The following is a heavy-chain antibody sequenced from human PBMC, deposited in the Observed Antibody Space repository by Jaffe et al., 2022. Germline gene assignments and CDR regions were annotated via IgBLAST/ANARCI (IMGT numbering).Heavy chain of an antibody. D-gene: IGHD3-10*01. V-gene: IGHV3-9*01. J-gene: IGHJ4*02. Sequence: EVQLVESGGGLVQPGRSLRLSCAASGFTFDDYAMHWVRQAPGKGLEWVSGISWNSGSIGYADSVKGRFTISRDNAKNSLYLQMNSLRAEDTALYYCAKDYYGSGRWFDYWGQGTLVTVSS. CDR2: ISWNSGSI. CDR3: AKDYYGSGRWFDY. CDR1: GFTFDDYA.